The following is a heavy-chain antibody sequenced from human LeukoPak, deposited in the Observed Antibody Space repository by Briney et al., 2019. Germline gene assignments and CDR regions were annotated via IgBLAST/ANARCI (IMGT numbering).Heavy chain of an antibody. CDR1: GYTFTSYG. CDR3: ARVLLAAAGSPNYYYYYMDV. V-gene: IGHV1-18*01. J-gene: IGHJ6*03. CDR2: ISAYNGNT. D-gene: IGHD6-13*01. Sequence: ASVKVSCKASGYTFTSYGISWVRQAPGQGLEWMGWISAYNGNTNYAQKLQGRVTMTTDTSTSTAYMELRSLRSDDTAVYYCARVLLAAAGSPNYYYYYMDVWGKGTTVTISS.